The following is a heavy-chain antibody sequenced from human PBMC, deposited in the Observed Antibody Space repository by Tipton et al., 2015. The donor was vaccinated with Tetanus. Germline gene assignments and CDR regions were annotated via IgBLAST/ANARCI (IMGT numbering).Heavy chain of an antibody. Sequence: TLSLTCTVSDGSINNYYWSWIRQPPGKGLEWIGYVYYSGSTNYNPSLKSRVTTSVDTSKNQFSLNLSSVTAADTAVYYCARSGYYSRAYYHYRMDVWGQGTTVSVSS. J-gene: IGHJ6*02. CDR2: VYYSGST. V-gene: IGHV4-59*12. CDR1: DGSINNYY. CDR3: ARSGYYSRAYYHYRMDV. D-gene: IGHD3-9*01.